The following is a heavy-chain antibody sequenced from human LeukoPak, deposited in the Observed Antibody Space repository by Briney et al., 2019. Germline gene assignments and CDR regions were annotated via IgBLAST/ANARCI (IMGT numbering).Heavy chain of an antibody. CDR2: IIPILGTA. CDR3: ARDAPQTNIAAAGSDWFDP. Sequence: SVKVSCKSSGGAFSNYAISWVRLAPGRSPEWMGGIIPILGTANYAQKFQGRVTITADKSTSTAYMELSSLRSEDTAVYYCARDAPQTNIAAAGSDWFDPWGQGTLVTVSS. V-gene: IGHV1-69*10. J-gene: IGHJ5*02. D-gene: IGHD6-13*01. CDR1: GGAFSNYA.